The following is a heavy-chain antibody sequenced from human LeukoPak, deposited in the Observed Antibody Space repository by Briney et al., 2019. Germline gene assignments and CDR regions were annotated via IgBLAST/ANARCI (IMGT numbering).Heavy chain of an antibody. CDR1: GYIFNRYG. CDR2: ISTDSGNT. CDR3: ARADYSGGWAGGFDV. J-gene: IGHJ3*01. Sequence: GASVKVSCKASGYIFNRYGIIWVRQAPGQGLEWMGWISTDSGNTNYAQKLQGRLTMTTETSTSTAYMELRSLRSDDTAVYYCARADYSGGWAGGFDVWGQGTMVTVSS. V-gene: IGHV1-18*01. D-gene: IGHD6-19*01.